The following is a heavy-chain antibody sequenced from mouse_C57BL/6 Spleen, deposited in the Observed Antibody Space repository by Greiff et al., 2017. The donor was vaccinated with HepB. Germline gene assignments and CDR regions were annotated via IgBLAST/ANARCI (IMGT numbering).Heavy chain of an antibody. CDR3: ARYEDYYAMGY. V-gene: IGHV1-63*01. J-gene: IGHJ4*01. Sequence: QVQLQQSGAELVRPGTSVKMSCKASGYTFTNYWIGWAKQRPGHGLEWIGDIYPGGGYTNYNEKFKGKATLTADKSSSTAYMQFSSLTSEDSAIYYCARYEDYYAMGYWGQGTSVTVSS. CDR1: GYTFTNYW. D-gene: IGHD2-3*01. CDR2: IYPGGGYT.